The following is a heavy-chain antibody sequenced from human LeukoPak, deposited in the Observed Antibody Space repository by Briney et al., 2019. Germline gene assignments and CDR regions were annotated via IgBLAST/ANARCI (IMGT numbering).Heavy chain of an antibody. D-gene: IGHD1-26*01. CDR2: INPNSGGT. CDR1: GYTFTGYY. J-gene: IGHJ5*02. CDR3: ARLGATEGNWFDP. Sequence: GASVKVSCKASGYTFTGYYMHWVRQAPGQGLEWMGWINPNSGGTNYAQKFQGRVTMTRDTSISTAYMELSRLRSDDTAVYYCARLGATEGNWFDPWGQGTLVTVSS. V-gene: IGHV1-2*02.